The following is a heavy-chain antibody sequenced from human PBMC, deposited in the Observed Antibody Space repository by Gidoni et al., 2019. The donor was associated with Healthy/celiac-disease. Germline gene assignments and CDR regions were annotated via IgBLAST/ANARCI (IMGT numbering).Heavy chain of an antibody. V-gene: IGHV1-69*01. Sequence: QVQLVQSGAEVKNPGSSVQVSCKASGGTFSSYALIWVRQAPGPGLEWVGGIISICGTANYAQKFQGRVTITADDSPSTAYMALSSLRSEDTAVYCCAREVRGSYGSWGQGTLVTVSS. CDR2: IISICGTA. D-gene: IGHD3-16*01. CDR1: GGTFSSYA. CDR3: AREVRGSYGS. J-gene: IGHJ5*02.